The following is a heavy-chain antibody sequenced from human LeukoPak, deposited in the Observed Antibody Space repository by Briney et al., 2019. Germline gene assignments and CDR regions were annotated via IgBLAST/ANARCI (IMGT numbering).Heavy chain of an antibody. CDR3: ARDWIVGATYFDY. CDR2: IYSGGST. Sequence: GGSLRLSCAASGFTVSSNYMSWVRQAPGKGLEWVSVIYSGGSTYYADSVKARFTISRDNPKNTLYLQMNSLRAEDTAVYYCARDWIVGATYFDYWGQGTLVTVSS. V-gene: IGHV3-53*05. J-gene: IGHJ4*02. D-gene: IGHD1-26*01. CDR1: GFTVSSNY.